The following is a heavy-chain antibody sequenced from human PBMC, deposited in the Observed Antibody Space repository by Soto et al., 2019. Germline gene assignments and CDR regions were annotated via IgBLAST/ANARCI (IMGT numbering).Heavy chain of an antibody. J-gene: IGHJ2*01. CDR1: GFSLGDYA. Sequence: QAGGSLRLSCSASGFSLGDYAVTWVRQAPGKGLEWVGFIRSKTYGGTPDYAAAVKGRFTISRDDSKSIAYLQMYSLRAEDTAVYYCTRDPSDGDYWYFDVWGPGTLVTVSS. D-gene: IGHD4-17*01. V-gene: IGHV3-49*04. CDR2: IRSKTYGGTP. CDR3: TRDPSDGDYWYFDV.